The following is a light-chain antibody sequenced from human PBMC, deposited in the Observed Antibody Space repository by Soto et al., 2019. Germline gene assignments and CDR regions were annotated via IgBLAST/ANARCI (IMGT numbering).Light chain of an antibody. Sequence: QPVLTQPPSASGTPGQRVTISCSGSSSNIGSNTVNWYQQLPGTAPKFIIFEVSNRPSGVSSRFSGSKSGNTASLTISGLQAEDEADYYCSSYTSGSTLVVFGGGTKLTVL. CDR1: SSNIGSNT. CDR3: SSYTSGSTLVV. CDR2: EVS. J-gene: IGLJ3*02. V-gene: IGLV1-44*01.